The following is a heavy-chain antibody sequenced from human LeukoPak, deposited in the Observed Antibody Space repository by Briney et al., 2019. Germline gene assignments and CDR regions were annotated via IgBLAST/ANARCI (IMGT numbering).Heavy chain of an antibody. V-gene: IGHV3-23*01. CDR3: AKGLLRYFDWFQNWFDP. CDR1: GFTFSSYA. Sequence: GGSLRLSCAASGFTFSSYAMSWVRRAPGKGLEWVSSIIGSGTSTYYADSVKGRFTISRDNSNNTLNLQMNSLRAEDTAVYYCAKGLLRYFDWFQNWFDPWGQGTLVTVSS. D-gene: IGHD3-9*01. CDR2: IIGSGTST. J-gene: IGHJ5*02.